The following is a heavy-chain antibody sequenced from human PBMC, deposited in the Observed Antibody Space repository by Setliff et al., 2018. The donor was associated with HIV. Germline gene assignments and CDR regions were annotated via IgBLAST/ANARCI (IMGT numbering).Heavy chain of an antibody. D-gene: IGHD1-7*01. Sequence: SETLSLTCTVSNGSISSSSYFWGWIRQPPGKGLEWIGNIFYSGSTYYNPSLESRVLISVDTSKNQFSLKLTSVTAADTAVYYCARRGIIAGTTDFWGQGTPVTVSS. CDR2: IFYSGST. J-gene: IGHJ4*02. V-gene: IGHV4-39*01. CDR3: ARRGIIAGTTDF. CDR1: NGSISSSSYF.